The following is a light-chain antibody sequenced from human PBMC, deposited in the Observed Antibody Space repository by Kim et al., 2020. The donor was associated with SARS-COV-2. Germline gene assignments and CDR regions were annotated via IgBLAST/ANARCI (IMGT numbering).Light chain of an antibody. V-gene: IGLV3-1*01. J-gene: IGLJ3*02. CDR3: QAWDSRTKGV. Sequence: SPGQTASIPCAGDKLGDKYVCGEQQKPGQSPVLVIYQETKRPSGIPELFSGSNSGKTATLTISGTQAMDEADYYCQAWDSRTKGVFGGGTKLTVL. CDR2: QET. CDR1: KLGDKY.